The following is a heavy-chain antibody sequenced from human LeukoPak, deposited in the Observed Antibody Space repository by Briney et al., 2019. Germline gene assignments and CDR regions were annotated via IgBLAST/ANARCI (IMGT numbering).Heavy chain of an antibody. V-gene: IGHV3-21*01. CDR2: ISSGSSYI. D-gene: IGHD4-17*01. CDR1: GFTFGSYA. Sequence: GGSLRLSCAASGFTFGSYAMSWVRQAPGKGLEWVSSISSGSSYIYYADSVKGRFTISRDNAKNSLYLQMNSLRAEDTAVYYCARDPIAVTTGLNWFDPWGQGTLVTVSS. CDR3: ARDPIAVTTGLNWFDP. J-gene: IGHJ5*02.